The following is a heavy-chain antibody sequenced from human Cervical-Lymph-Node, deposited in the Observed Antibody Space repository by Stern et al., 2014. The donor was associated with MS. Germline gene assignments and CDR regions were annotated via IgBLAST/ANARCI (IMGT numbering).Heavy chain of an antibody. D-gene: IGHD3-22*01. Sequence: QVQLVESGAEVKKPGASVKVSCKASGYTFTGYYMHWVRQAPGQGLEWMGRINPNSGGTNYAQKFQGRVTMTRDTSISTAYMELSRLRSDDTAVYYCARGVAYYDSSGTRGGWGQGTLVTVSS. CDR2: INPNSGGT. J-gene: IGHJ4*02. CDR3: ARGVAYYDSSGTRGG. V-gene: IGHV1-2*06. CDR1: GYTFTGYY.